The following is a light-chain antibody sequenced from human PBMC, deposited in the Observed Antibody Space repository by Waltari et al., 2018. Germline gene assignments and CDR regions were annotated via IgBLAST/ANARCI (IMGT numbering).Light chain of an antibody. CDR3: QTWGTGIVI. J-gene: IGLJ2*01. V-gene: IGLV4-69*01. CDR1: SGHSNSA. Sequence: QLVLPQSPSASASLGSSLTLTCTLRSGHSNSAIAWHPQLPEKGPGCLMKLNSDGSHNKGDGVPDRFSGSSSGAERYLTISSLQSEDEADYYCQTWGTGIVIFGGGTRLTVL. CDR2: LNSDGSH.